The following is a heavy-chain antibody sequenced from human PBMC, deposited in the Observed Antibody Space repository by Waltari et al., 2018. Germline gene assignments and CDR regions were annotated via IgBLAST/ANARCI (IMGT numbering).Heavy chain of an antibody. CDR3: ATGRYRFFDY. D-gene: IGHD1-26*01. Sequence: EVQLVESGGGSIQPGGSLRLSCGASGFPFSSNFMSWGRQAPGKGLEWVSINYNDGTTYYGDSVKGRFTIYRDNSKSTMYLQMNTLRTEDTAVYYCATGRYRFFDYWGQGTLVTVSS. J-gene: IGHJ4*02. V-gene: IGHV3-53*01. CDR2: NYNDGTT. CDR1: GFPFSSNF.